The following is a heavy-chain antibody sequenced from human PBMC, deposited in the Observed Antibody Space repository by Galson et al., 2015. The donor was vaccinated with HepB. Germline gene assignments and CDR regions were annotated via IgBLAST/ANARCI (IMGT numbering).Heavy chain of an antibody. CDR1: GYTLTEFS. CDR2: FDPDGGET. V-gene: IGHV1-24*01. D-gene: IGHD3-22*01. Sequence: SVKVSCKVSGYTLTEFSMHWVRQAPGKGLEWMGGFDPDGGETIYAQKFQGRVTITRDTSASTAYMELSSLRSEDTAVYYCATDPRSCSDGSDAPGGQDYWGQGTLVTVSS. CDR3: ATDPRSCSDGSDAPGGQDY. J-gene: IGHJ4*02.